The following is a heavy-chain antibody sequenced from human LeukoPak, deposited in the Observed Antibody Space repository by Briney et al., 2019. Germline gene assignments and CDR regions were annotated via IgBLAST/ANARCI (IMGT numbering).Heavy chain of an antibody. D-gene: IGHD4-17*01. V-gene: IGHV1-8*03. CDR3: ARGYGDSSFDY. J-gene: IGHJ4*02. Sequence: ASVKVSCKASGYTFTSYYMHWVRQATGQGLEWMGWMNPNSGNTGYAQKFQGRVTITRNTSISTAYMELSSLRSEDTAVYYCARGYGDSSFDYWGQGTLVTVSS. CDR1: GYTFTSYY. CDR2: MNPNSGNT.